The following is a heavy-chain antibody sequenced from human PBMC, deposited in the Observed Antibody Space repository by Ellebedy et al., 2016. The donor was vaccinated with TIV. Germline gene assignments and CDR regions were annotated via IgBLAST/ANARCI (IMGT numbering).Heavy chain of an antibody. CDR1: GYSFSYYW. CDR2: IYPGDSAT. V-gene: IGHV5-51*01. CDR3: ARPNMGYYYMDA. Sequence: GESLKISCMASGYSFSYYWIGWVRQMPGKGLEWMGIIYPGDSATRYSPSFQGQVSISVDKSISTAYLQWSSLKASDTAIYYCARPNMGYYYMDAWGQGTTVIVSS. J-gene: IGHJ6*03. D-gene: IGHD2/OR15-2a*01.